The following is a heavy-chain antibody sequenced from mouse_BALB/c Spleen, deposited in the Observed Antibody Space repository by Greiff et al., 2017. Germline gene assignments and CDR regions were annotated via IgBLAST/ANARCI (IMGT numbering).Heavy chain of an antibody. Sequence: EVKLVESGGGLVKLGGSLKLSCAASGFTFSSYYMSWVRQTPEKRLELVAAINSNGGSTYYPDTVKGRFTISRDNAKNTLYLQMSSLKSEDTALYYCARQGFTTVVATDYYAMDYWGQGTSVTVSS. D-gene: IGHD1-1*01. CDR1: GFTFSSYY. CDR2: INSNGGST. V-gene: IGHV5-6-2*01. CDR3: ARQGFTTVVATDYYAMDY. J-gene: IGHJ4*01.